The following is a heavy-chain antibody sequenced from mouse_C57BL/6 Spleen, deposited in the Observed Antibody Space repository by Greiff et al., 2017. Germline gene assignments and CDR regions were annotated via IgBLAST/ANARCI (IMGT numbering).Heavy chain of an antibody. V-gene: IGHV1-15*01. CDR2: IDPETGGT. Sequence: QVQLKQSGAELVRPGASVTLSCKASGYTFTDYEMHWVKQTPVHGLEWIGAIDPETGGTAYNQKFKGKAILTADKSSSTAYMELHSLTSEDSAVYYCTRELLPYAMDYWGQGTSDTVSS. CDR3: TRELLPYAMDY. J-gene: IGHJ4*01. CDR1: GYTFTDYE. D-gene: IGHD2-12*01.